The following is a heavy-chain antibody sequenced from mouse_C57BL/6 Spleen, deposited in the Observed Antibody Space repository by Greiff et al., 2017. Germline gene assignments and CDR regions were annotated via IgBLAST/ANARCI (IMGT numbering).Heavy chain of an antibody. CDR3: ARWGGLLRLQAWFAY. D-gene: IGHD3-2*02. J-gene: IGHJ3*01. CDR1: GYAFSSYW. V-gene: IGHV1-80*01. Sequence: QVQLQQSGAELVKPGASVKISCKASGYAFSSYWMTWVQQRPGKGLEWIGQIYPGDGDTNYNGKFKGKATLTADKSSSPAYMQLSSLTSADSAVYFCARWGGLLRLQAWFAYWGQGTLVTVSA. CDR2: IYPGDGDT.